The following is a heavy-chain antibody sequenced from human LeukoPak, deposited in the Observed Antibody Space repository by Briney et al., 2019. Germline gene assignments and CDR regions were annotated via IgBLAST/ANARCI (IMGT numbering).Heavy chain of an antibody. Sequence: SVKVSCKASGGTFSSYAISWVRQAPGQGLEWMGGIIPIFGTANYAQKLQGRVTITADKSTSTAYMELSSLRSEDTAVYYCARKYYYGSGSLDYWGQGTLVTVSS. D-gene: IGHD3-10*01. CDR2: IIPIFGTA. CDR1: GGTFSSYA. CDR3: ARKYYYGSGSLDY. V-gene: IGHV1-69*06. J-gene: IGHJ4*02.